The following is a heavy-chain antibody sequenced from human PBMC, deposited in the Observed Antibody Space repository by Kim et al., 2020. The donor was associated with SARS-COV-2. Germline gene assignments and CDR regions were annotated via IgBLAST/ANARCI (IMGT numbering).Heavy chain of an antibody. CDR1: GGSFSGYY. J-gene: IGHJ4*02. V-gene: IGHV4-34*01. CDR3: ARGRTAAGAIRRGGEYYFDY. CDR2: INHSGST. D-gene: IGHD6-13*01. Sequence: SETLSLTCAVYGGSFSGYYWSWIRQPPGKGLEWIGEINHSGSTNYNPSLKSRVTISVDTSKNQFSLKLSSVTAADTAVYYCARGRTAAGAIRRGGEYYFDYWGQGTLVTVSS.